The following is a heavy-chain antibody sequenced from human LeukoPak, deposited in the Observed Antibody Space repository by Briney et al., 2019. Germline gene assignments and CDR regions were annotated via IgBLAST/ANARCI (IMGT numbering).Heavy chain of an antibody. J-gene: IGHJ4*02. CDR3: ARVEYDFWSGLDPRGAPDY. D-gene: IGHD3-3*01. CDR1: GFTFSSYW. V-gene: IGHV3-7*01. Sequence: GGSLRLSCAASGFTFSSYWMSWVRQAPGKGLEWVANIKLEGSEKYYVDPVKGRFTIPRDNAKNSLYLQMNSLRAEDTAAYYCARVEYDFWSGLDPRGAPDYWGQGTLVTVSS. CDR2: IKLEGSEK.